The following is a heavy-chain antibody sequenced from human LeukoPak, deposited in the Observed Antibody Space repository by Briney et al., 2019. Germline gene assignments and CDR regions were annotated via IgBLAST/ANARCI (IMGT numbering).Heavy chain of an antibody. J-gene: IGHJ4*02. Sequence: PSETLSLTRTVSGGSISSSSYYWGWIRQPPGKGLEWIGSIYYSGSTYYNPSLKSRVTISVDTSKNQFSLKLSSVTAADTAMYYCATPILATLGVDYWGQGTLVTVSS. CDR3: ATPILATLGVDY. CDR2: IYYSGST. D-gene: IGHD5-12*01. V-gene: IGHV4-39*01. CDR1: GGSISSSSYY.